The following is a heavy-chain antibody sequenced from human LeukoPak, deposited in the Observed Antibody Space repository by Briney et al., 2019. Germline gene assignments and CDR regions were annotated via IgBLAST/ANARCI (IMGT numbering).Heavy chain of an antibody. CDR1: GVTISSNY. Sequence: GGSLRLSCAASGVTISSNYRSWVRQAPGKGLEWVAVIYSGGSTYYADSVKGRFTISRDNSKNTLYLQMNSLRAEDTAVYYCARDQSRSSTSPRRGMDVWGQGTTVTVSS. CDR3: ARDQSRSSTSPRRGMDV. CDR2: IYSGGST. D-gene: IGHD2-2*01. V-gene: IGHV3-53*05. J-gene: IGHJ6*02.